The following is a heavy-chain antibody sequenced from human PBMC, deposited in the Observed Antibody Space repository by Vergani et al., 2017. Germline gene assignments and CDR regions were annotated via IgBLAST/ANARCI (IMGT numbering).Heavy chain of an antibody. D-gene: IGHD5-12*01. V-gene: IGHV3-53*04. CDR2: IYSGGST. Sequence: EVQLVESGGGLVKRGGSLRLSCAASGFTFSSYSMNWVRQAPGKGLEWVSVIYSGGSTYYADSVKGRFTISRHNSKNTLYLQMNSLRAEDTAVYYCARDRVDIVATTTYYYYYYGMDVWGQGTTVTVSS. CDR1: GFTFSSYS. CDR3: ARDRVDIVATTTYYYYYYGMDV. J-gene: IGHJ6*02.